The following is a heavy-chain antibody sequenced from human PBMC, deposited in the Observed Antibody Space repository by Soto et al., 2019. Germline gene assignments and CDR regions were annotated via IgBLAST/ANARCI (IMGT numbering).Heavy chain of an antibody. D-gene: IGHD3-3*01. V-gene: IGHV3-23*01. Sequence: GGSLRLSCAASGFTFSSYAMSWVRQAPGKGLEWVSAISGSGGSTYYADSVKGRFTISRDNSKNTLYLQMNSLRAEDTAVYYCAFSAYYDFWSGYPFDYWGQGTLVTVSS. CDR3: AFSAYYDFWSGYPFDY. CDR1: GFTFSSYA. J-gene: IGHJ4*02. CDR2: ISGSGGST.